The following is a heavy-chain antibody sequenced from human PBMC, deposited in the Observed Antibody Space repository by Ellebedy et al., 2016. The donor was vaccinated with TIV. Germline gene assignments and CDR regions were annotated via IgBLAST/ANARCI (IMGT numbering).Heavy chain of an antibody. J-gene: IGHJ3*02. CDR2: IYYSGST. D-gene: IGHD6-19*01. CDR3: AKYDSGWHYSTYDAFDI. V-gene: IGHV4-39*07. Sequence: SETLSLTCTVSGGSINSTNYYWGWIRQSPGKGLEWIGTIYYSGSTFYNPSLKSRATLSLDTSKNQFSLKLTSVPAADTAVYYCAKYDSGWHYSTYDAFDIWGPGTVVTVSS. CDR1: GGSINSTNYY.